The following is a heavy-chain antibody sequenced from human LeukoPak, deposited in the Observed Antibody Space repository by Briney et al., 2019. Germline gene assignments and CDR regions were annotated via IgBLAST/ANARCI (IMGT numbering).Heavy chain of an antibody. CDR3: AREARSPNCGGDCYLYYFDY. V-gene: IGHV1-18*01. Sequence: ASVKVSCKASGYTFTSYGINWVRQAPGQGLEGMGWISAYNGNTNYAQKLQGRVTMTTDTSTSTAYMELRSLRSDDTAVYYCAREARSPNCGGDCYLYYFDYWGQGTLVTVSS. CDR2: ISAYNGNT. J-gene: IGHJ4*02. D-gene: IGHD2-21*02. CDR1: GYTFTSYG.